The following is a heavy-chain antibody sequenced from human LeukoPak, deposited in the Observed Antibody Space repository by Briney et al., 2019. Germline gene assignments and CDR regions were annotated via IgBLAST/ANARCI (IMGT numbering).Heavy chain of an antibody. CDR1: GYTFTSYA. CDR3: ARRGSGYLQSGVDY. Sequence: ASVKVSCKASGYTFTSYAMNWVRQAPGQGLEWMGWISAYNGNTNYAQKLRGRVTMTTDTSTSTAYMEPRSLRSDDTAVYYCARRGSGYLQSGVDYWGQGTLVTVSS. CDR2: ISAYNGNT. J-gene: IGHJ4*02. D-gene: IGHD3-22*01. V-gene: IGHV1-18*01.